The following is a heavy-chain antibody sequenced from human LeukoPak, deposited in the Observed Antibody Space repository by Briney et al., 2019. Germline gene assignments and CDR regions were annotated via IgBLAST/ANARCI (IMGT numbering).Heavy chain of an antibody. J-gene: IGHJ4*02. CDR1: GFTFSSHA. V-gene: IGHV3-30*04. Sequence: GGSLRLSCAASGFTFSSHAMNWVRQAPGKGLEWVAVMSYDGSKKYYADSVKGRFTISRDNAKNSLYLQMNSLRAEDTAVYYCARDPRTGAQPNFDYWGQGTLVTVSS. CDR2: MSYDGSKK. CDR3: ARDPRTGAQPNFDY. D-gene: IGHD7-27*01.